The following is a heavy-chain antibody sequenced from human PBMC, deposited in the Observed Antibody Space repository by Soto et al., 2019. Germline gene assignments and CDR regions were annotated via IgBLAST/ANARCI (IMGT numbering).Heavy chain of an antibody. V-gene: IGHV4-4*07. CDR3: VRDGTKTLGDWFVP. Sequence: SETLSLTCTVSGASISGFYWSWIRKSAGKGLEWIGRIYATGTTDYNPSLKSRVMMSVDTSKKQFSLKLRSVTAADTAVYYCVRDGTKTLGDWFVPWGQGISVTVSS. CDR1: GASISGFY. CDR2: IYATGTT. D-gene: IGHD1-1*01. J-gene: IGHJ5*02.